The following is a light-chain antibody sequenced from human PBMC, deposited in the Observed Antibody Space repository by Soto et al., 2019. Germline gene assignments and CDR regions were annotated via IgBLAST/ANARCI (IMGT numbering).Light chain of an antibody. CDR1: ENVRTF. CDR3: QQHSHWPPWT. V-gene: IGKV3-11*01. J-gene: IGKJ1*01. Sequence: IVLTQSPVTLSLSPGERATLSCRASENVRTFVDWYQQKPGQAPRLLIHGASNRATGIPARFSGSGSGTDFTLTISNLEPEDFAVYYCQQHSHWPPWTFGQGTKVDIK. CDR2: GAS.